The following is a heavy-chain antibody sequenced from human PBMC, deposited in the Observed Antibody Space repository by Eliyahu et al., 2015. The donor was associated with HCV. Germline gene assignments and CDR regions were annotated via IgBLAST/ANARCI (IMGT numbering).Heavy chain of an antibody. D-gene: IGHD6-19*01. CDR3: ASGGGGIAVTGXGGWFDP. CDR2: IHYSGST. J-gene: IGHJ5*02. V-gene: IGHV4-59*09. Sequence: LEWIGYIHYSGSTNYNPSLRSRVTISXDTSKXQFSLNLTSVTAADTAMYYCASGGGGIAVTGXGGWFDPWGQGTLVTVSS.